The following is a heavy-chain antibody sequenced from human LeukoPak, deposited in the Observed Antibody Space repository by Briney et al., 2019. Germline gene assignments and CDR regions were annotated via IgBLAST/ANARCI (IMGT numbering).Heavy chain of an antibody. CDR1: GFTFDDYA. D-gene: IGHD6-13*01. CDR3: AKDQAAAGTDYFDY. V-gene: IGHV3-23*01. Sequence: AGRSLRLSCAASGFTFDDYAMHWVRQAPGKGLEWVSAISGSGGSTYYADSVKGRFTISRDNSKNTLYLQMNSLRAEDTAVYYCAKDQAAAGTDYFDYWGQGTLVTVSS. J-gene: IGHJ4*02. CDR2: ISGSGGST.